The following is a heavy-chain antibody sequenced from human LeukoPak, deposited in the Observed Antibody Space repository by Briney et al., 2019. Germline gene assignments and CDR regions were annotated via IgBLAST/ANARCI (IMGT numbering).Heavy chain of an antibody. CDR2: IKQDGSEA. Sequence: PGGSLRLSCAASGFTFSRYWMAWVRQAPGKGLEWVANIKQDGSEAVYVDSVRGRFTISRDNAKNSLYLQMNSLRVKDTAMYYCSNGIYDKSYWGQGTLVTVSS. CDR3: SNGIYDKSY. V-gene: IGHV3-7*01. CDR1: GFTFSRYW. D-gene: IGHD2-8*01. J-gene: IGHJ4*02.